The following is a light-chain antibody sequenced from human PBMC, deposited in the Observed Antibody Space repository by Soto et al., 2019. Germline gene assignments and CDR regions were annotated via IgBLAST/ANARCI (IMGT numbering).Light chain of an antibody. CDR1: QGISSY. J-gene: IGKJ4*01. V-gene: IGKV1-9*01. Sequence: DIQLTQSPSFLSASVGDRVTITCRASQGISSYFAWYQQRPGKAPKLLIYAVSTLQSGVPSRFSGSASGTEFTLTISTLQPEDLATFYCHQLISDRLTFGGGTKVEIK. CDR2: AVS. CDR3: HQLISDRLT.